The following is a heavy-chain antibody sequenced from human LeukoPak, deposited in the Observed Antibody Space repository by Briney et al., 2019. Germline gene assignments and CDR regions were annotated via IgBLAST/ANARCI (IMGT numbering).Heavy chain of an antibody. J-gene: IGHJ5*02. V-gene: IGHV1-2*02. CDR1: GYSFTGYY. D-gene: IGHD1-1*01. Sequence: ASVKVSCKTSGYSFTGYYIHWVRQAPGQGLEWMGWINPNSGGTNYAQKFQGRVTMTRDTSISTAYMELSSLRSDDTAVYYCARPGNWWFDPWGQGTLVTVSS. CDR2: INPNSGGT. CDR3: ARPGNWWFDP.